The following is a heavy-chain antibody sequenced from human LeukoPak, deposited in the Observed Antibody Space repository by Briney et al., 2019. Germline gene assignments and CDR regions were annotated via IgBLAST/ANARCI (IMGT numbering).Heavy chain of an antibody. J-gene: IGHJ3*02. CDR2: ISAYNGNT. CDR3: ARVPDYYDSSGYYHDAFDI. V-gene: IGHV1-18*01. CDR1: GYTFTSYG. Sequence: ASVKVSCKASGYTFTSYGISWVRQAPGQGLEWMGWISAYNGNTNYAQKLQGRVTMTTDTSTNTAYMELRSLRSDDTAVYYCARVPDYYDSSGYYHDAFDIWGQGTMVTVSS. D-gene: IGHD3-22*01.